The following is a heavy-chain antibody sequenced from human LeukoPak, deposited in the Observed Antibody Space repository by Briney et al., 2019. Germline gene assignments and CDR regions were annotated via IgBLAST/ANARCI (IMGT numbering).Heavy chain of an antibody. Sequence: SSETLSLTCTVSGGSISSSSYYWGWIRQPPGKGLEWIGSIYYSGSTYYNPSLKSRVTISVDTSKNQFSLKLSSVTAADTAVYYCARTVILLPSYYYMDVWGKGTTVTVSS. J-gene: IGHJ6*03. CDR1: GGSISSSSYY. CDR3: ARTVILLPSYYYMDV. CDR2: IYYSGST. D-gene: IGHD2/OR15-2a*01. V-gene: IGHV4-39*07.